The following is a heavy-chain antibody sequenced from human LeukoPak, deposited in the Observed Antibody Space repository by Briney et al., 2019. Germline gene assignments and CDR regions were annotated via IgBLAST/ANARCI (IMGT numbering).Heavy chain of an antibody. Sequence: GGSLRLPFPPPEFPFTTMPITWFRQAPGEELKWASAISTNGGSTYFADSVKGRFTITRDNSKNTLSLEMNSLRPEDTAVYYCVKGSAGSRPYYFDYWGQGTLLTVSS. CDR3: VKGSAGSRPYYFDY. J-gene: IGHJ4*02. CDR1: EFPFTTMP. D-gene: IGHD6-13*01. CDR2: ISTNGGST. V-gene: IGHV3-23*01.